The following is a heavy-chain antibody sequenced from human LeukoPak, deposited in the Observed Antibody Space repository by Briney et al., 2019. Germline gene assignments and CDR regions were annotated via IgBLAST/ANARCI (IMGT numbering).Heavy chain of an antibody. Sequence: SVKVSCKACGGTFRSDAISWVRQAPGRGIEWMGGIIPIFGTANYAQKFQGRVTINTDESTRTAYMELSSLRSEDTAVYYCAREGNRSVSDYWGQGTLVTVSS. V-gene: IGHV1-69*05. J-gene: IGHJ4*02. CDR1: GGTFRSDA. CDR2: IIPIFGTA. D-gene: IGHD1-14*01. CDR3: AREGNRSVSDY.